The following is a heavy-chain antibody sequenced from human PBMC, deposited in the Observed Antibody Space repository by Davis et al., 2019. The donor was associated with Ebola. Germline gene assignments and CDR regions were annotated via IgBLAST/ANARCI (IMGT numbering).Heavy chain of an antibody. CDR3: VREGSDWNDAFDI. V-gene: IGHV3-74*01. CDR1: GFTFSSYW. J-gene: IGHJ3*02. Sequence: HTGGSLRLSCAASGFTFSSYWMSWVRQVPGKGLVWVSRINSAGSSTIYADSVKGRFTISRDNAKSTLYLQMNSLRAEDTAVYYCVREGSDWNDAFDIWGQGTVVTVSS. CDR2: INSAGSST. D-gene: IGHD6-19*01.